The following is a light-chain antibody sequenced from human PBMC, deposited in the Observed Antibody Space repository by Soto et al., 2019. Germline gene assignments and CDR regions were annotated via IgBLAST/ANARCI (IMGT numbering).Light chain of an antibody. CDR3: SSYTSSSTVV. CDR2: EVS. J-gene: IGLJ2*01. Sequence: QSALTQPASVSGSPGQSITISCTGTSSDDGGYNYVSWYQQHPGKAPKLMIYEVSNRPSGVSNRFSGSKSGITASLTISGLQAEDEADYYCSSYTSSSTVVFGGGTQLTVL. CDR1: SSDDGGYNY. V-gene: IGLV2-14*01.